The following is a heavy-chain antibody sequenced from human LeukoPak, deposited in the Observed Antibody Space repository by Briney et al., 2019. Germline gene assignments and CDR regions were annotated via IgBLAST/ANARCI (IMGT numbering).Heavy chain of an antibody. Sequence: GSVKVSCKLSGDTLTELSMHWVRHSPTKGLEWMGSFDPEDDEKIYALNFQGRLTMTEDTSTNTAYMGLTSLRSEDTAVYFCARAPADIVVVPAAGDAFDIWGQGTMVTVSS. CDR2: FDPEDDEK. CDR3: ARAPADIVVVPAAGDAFDI. J-gene: IGHJ3*02. CDR1: GDTLTELS. D-gene: IGHD2-2*01. V-gene: IGHV1-24*01.